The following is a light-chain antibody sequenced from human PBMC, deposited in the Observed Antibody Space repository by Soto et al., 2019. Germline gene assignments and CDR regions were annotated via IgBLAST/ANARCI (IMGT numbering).Light chain of an antibody. V-gene: IGKV3-11*01. CDR1: QSVSTY. Sequence: EIVLTQSPATLSLSPGDRATLACRASQSVSTYLAWYQQKPGQAPRVVIYDASNRATGIPPRFSSSGSGTDFTLTISSLEPEDFAVYYCQQRSSWPRTFGQGTKVEIK. J-gene: IGKJ1*01. CDR2: DAS. CDR3: QQRSSWPRT.